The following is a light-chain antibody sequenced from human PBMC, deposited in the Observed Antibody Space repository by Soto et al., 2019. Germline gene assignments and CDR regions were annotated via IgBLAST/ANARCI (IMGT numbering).Light chain of an antibody. CDR1: SGHSTYA. J-gene: IGLJ1*01. CDR2: LNNDGRH. V-gene: IGLV4-69*01. CDR3: QTWGTGIHV. Sequence: QPVLTQSPSASASLGASVKLTCTLNSGHSTYAIAWHQQQPETGPRYLMKLNNDGRHTKGCGIPDRFSGTSSGAERYLTIASLQSEDEAVYYCQTWGTGIHVFGTGTKLTVL.